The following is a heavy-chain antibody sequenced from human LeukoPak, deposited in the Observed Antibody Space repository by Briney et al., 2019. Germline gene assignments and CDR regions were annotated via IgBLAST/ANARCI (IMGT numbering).Heavy chain of an antibody. J-gene: IGHJ4*02. CDR3: ASGMGYYGSGSYYELPPGY. Sequence: SVKVSCKASVGTFSSYAISWVRQATGQGLEWMGGIIPIFGTANYAQKFQGRVTITADESTSTAYMELSSLRSEDTAVYYCASGMGYYGSGSYYELPPGYWGQGTLVTVSS. V-gene: IGHV1-69*13. CDR1: VGTFSSYA. D-gene: IGHD3-10*01. CDR2: IIPIFGTA.